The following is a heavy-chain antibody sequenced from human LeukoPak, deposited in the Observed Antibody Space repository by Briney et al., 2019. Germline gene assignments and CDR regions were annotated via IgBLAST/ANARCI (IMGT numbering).Heavy chain of an antibody. J-gene: IGHJ4*02. CDR1: GFTFSSYS. CDR3: ARVGLSTGYCSGGSCCDY. Sequence: GALRLSCAASGFTFSSYSMNWVRQAPGKGLEWVSYISSSGSTIYYADSVKGRFTISRDNAKNSLYLQMNSLRAEDTAVYYCARVGLSTGYCSGGSCCDYWGQGTLVTVSS. CDR2: ISSSGSTI. V-gene: IGHV3-48*01. D-gene: IGHD2-15*01.